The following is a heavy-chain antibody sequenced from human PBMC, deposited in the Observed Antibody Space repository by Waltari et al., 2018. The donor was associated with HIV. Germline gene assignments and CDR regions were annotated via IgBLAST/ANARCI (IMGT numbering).Heavy chain of an antibody. CDR1: GYTFTGSD. CDR2: INPPSGDT. V-gene: IGHV1-2*02. CDR3: ARPAEDYYDSSGYVY. J-gene: IGHJ4*02. D-gene: IGHD3-22*01. Sequence: QVQLVQSGAEMKKPGASVMVSCKAPGYTFTGSDLHWVRQAPGQGLEWMGWINPPSGDTNCAQKFQGRVTLTRDTSISTAYMELSRLRHDDTAVYYCARPAEDYYDSSGYVYWGQGTLVTVSS.